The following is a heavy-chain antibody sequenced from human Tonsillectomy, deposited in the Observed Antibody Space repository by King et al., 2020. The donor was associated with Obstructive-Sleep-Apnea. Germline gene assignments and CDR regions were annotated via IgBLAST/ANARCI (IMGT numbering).Heavy chain of an antibody. CDR1: GFTFSSYA. V-gene: IGHV3-30*04. J-gene: IGHJ4*02. D-gene: IGHD3-10*01. CDR2: ISFDGKND. Sequence: VQLVESGGRVVQPGRSLRLSCAASGFTFSSYAMHWVRQAPGKGLEWGSVISFDGKNDYYADSVKGRFTISRDNSKNTLFLQMNSLRSEDTAVYYCARGLWFGELSPLGNWGQGTLVTVSS. CDR3: ARGLWFGELSPLGN.